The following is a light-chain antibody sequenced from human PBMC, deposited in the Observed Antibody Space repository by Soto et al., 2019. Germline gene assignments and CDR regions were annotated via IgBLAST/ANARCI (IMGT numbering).Light chain of an antibody. CDR2: KVS. V-gene: IGKV2-30*01. Sequence: DVVMTQSPLSLPVTLGQPASISCRSSQGLVYSDGNIYLNWFQQRPGQSPRRLIYKVSNRDSGXPXXFSGSGSGTDFTLKISRVEAEDVGIYYCMQGTHFYTFGQGTKLEIK. CDR1: QGLVYSDGNIY. CDR3: MQGTHFYT. J-gene: IGKJ2*01.